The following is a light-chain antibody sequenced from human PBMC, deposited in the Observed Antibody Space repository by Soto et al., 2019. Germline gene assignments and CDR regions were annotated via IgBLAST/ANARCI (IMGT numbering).Light chain of an antibody. CDR3: SSYAGSRIYV. J-gene: IGLJ1*01. CDR2: EGS. CDR1: SSDVGIYNL. V-gene: IGLV2-23*01. Sequence: QSVLTQPASVSGSPGQSITISCTGTSSDVGIYNLVSWYQQHPGKAPKLLIYEGSKRTSGVSNRFSGSKSDNTASLTISGLQAEDEADYYCSSYAGSRIYVFGAGTKVTVL.